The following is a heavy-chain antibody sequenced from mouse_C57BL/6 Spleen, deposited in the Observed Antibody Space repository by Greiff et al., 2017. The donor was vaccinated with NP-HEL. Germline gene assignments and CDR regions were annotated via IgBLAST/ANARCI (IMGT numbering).Heavy chain of an antibody. J-gene: IGHJ1*03. D-gene: IGHD1-1*01. V-gene: IGHV14-4*01. CDR2: IDPENGDT. CDR1: GFNIKDDY. Sequence: EVQLQQSGAELVRPGASVKLSCTASGFNIKDDYMHWVKQRPEQGLEWIGWIDPENGDTEYASKFQGKATITADTSSNTAYLKLSSLTSEDTAVYYCTTLSGSSSYWYFDVWGTGTTVTVSS. CDR3: TTLSGSSSYWYFDV.